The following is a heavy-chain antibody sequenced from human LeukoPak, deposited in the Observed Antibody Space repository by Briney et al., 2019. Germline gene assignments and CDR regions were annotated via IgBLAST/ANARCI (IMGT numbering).Heavy chain of an antibody. CDR3: ARRGITIFGVVTTYYYYMDV. V-gene: IGHV3-7*01. D-gene: IGHD3-3*01. Sequence: GGSLRLSFAASGFIFSSYWMSWVRQAPGTGLEWVANIKQDGSEKYYVDSVKGRFTISRDNAKNSLYLQMNSLRAEDTAVYYCARRGITIFGVVTTYYYYMDVWGKGTTVTVSS. CDR2: IKQDGSEK. J-gene: IGHJ6*03. CDR1: GFIFSSYW.